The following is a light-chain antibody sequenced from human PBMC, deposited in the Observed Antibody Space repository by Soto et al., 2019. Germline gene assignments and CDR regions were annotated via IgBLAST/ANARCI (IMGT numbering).Light chain of an antibody. J-gene: IGKJ4*01. V-gene: IGKV3-11*01. CDR2: DAS. CDR1: QSVSSY. CDR3: QQRSNWPPS. Sequence: EIVLTQSPATLSLSPGERATLSCRASQSVSSYLAWYQQKPGQAPRLLIYDASNRATGIPARLSGSGSGTDFTLTISSLEPEDFAVYYCQQRSNWPPSFGGGTK.